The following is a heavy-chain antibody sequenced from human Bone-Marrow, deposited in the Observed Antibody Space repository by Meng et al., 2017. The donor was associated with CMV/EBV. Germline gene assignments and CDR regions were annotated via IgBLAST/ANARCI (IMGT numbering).Heavy chain of an antibody. Sequence: QVQLVQSGAEVKKPGASVKVSCXASGYTFTGYYMHWVRQAPGQGLEWMGWINPNSGGTNYAQKFQGRVTMTRDTSISTAYMELSRLRSDDTAVYYCAREYYYDSSGYPRWFDPWGQGTLVTVSS. CDR3: AREYYYDSSGYPRWFDP. CDR2: INPNSGGT. CDR1: GYTFTGYY. J-gene: IGHJ5*02. V-gene: IGHV1-2*02. D-gene: IGHD3-22*01.